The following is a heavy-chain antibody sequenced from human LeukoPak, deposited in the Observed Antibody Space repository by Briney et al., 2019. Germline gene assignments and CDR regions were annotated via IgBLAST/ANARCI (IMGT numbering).Heavy chain of an antibody. J-gene: IGHJ6*03. CDR1: GFTFSSYE. CDR3: ARVYSSPGFYSRDYYYMDV. CDR2: INSGSSTI. D-gene: IGHD3-9*01. V-gene: IGHV3-48*03. Sequence: PGGSLRLSCAGSGFTFSSYEMNWVRQAPGKGLEWVSYINSGSSTIYYAPSVKGRFTISRDNAKNSLYLQMNSLRAEDTAVYYCARVYSSPGFYSRDYYYMDVWGKGTTVTISS.